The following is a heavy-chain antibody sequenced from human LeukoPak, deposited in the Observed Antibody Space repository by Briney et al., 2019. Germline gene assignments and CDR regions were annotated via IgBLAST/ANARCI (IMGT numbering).Heavy chain of an antibody. CDR2: ISGSGIST. V-gene: IGHV3-23*01. Sequence: PGGSLRLSCAAAGFTFSDYGMNWVRQAPGKGLAWVSGISGSGISTYYADSVKGRFTISRDNSKNTLYLQMNSLRGEDTAVYYCAKSWNYYDSSGDDALDIWGQGTMVTVSS. CDR1: GFTFSDYG. D-gene: IGHD3-22*01. J-gene: IGHJ3*02. CDR3: AKSWNYYDSSGDDALDI.